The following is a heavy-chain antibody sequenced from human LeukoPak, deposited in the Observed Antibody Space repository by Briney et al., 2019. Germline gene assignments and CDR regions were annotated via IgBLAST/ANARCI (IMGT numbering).Heavy chain of an antibody. CDR2: IYHSGST. J-gene: IGHJ6*03. V-gene: IGHV4-38-2*01. D-gene: IGHD3-3*01. CDR1: GYSIGSGHY. Sequence: PSETLSLTCAVSGYSIGSGHYWGWIRQPPGKGLEWIGSIYHSGSTYYNPSLKSRVTVSVDTSKNQFSLKLSSVTAADTAVYYCARHWPIFGVVTAYYYYMDVWGKGTTVTVSS. CDR3: ARHWPIFGVVTAYYYYMDV.